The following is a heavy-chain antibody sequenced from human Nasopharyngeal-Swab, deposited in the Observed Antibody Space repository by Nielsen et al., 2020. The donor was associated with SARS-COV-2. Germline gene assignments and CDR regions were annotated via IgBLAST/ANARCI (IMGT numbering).Heavy chain of an antibody. J-gene: IGHJ4*02. CDR2: IIPIFGTA. Sequence: SVQVSCKASVGTFSSYALSWVRPAPGQGLEWMGGIIPIFGTANYAQKFQGRVTITADKSTSTAYMELSSLRSEDTAVYYCARLDGYNYCFDYWGQGTRVTVS. CDR1: VGTFSSYA. V-gene: IGHV1-69*06. D-gene: IGHD5-24*01. CDR3: ARLDGYNYCFDY.